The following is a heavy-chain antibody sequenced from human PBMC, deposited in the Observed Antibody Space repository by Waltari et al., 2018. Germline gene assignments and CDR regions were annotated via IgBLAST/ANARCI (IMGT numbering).Heavy chain of an antibody. CDR3: ARNGDIVVVVAATAWFDP. V-gene: IGHV4-39*02. CDR2: VSYTGST. J-gene: IGHJ5*02. D-gene: IGHD2-15*01. CDR1: GGSISSGGDY. Sequence: QLHLLESGPGLVKPSETLSLTCSVSGGSISSGGDYWGWTRQPPGKGLEWIGSVSYTGSTYYNPSLKSRVAISVDMSKNHFSLKLTSVTAADTAVYFCARNGDIVVVVAATAWFDPWGQGTLVTVSS.